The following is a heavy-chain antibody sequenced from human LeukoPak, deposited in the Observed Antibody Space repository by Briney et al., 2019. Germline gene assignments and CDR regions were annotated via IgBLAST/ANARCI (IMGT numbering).Heavy chain of an antibody. CDR3: ARQTFGVLYFDS. CDR1: GVSISRGSYG. V-gene: IGHV4-61*02. Sequence: SSETLSLTCIVAGVSISRGSYGWGWVRQRAGKGLEWMGRIYNSGSTNYNPSLKSRVTISTDMSKNQISLKLSSVTAADTAVYYCARQTFGVLYFDSWGQGTLVIVSS. CDR2: IYNSGST. D-gene: IGHD3-10*01. J-gene: IGHJ4*02.